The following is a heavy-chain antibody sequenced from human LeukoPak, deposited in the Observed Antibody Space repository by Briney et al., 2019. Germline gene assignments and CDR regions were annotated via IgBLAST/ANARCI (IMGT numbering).Heavy chain of an antibody. CDR3: ARGTSMVRGVPDYYYYMDV. CDR1: GGTFISYA. Sequence: ASVKVSCKASGGTFISYAISWVRQAPGQGLEWMGIINPSGGSTSYAQKFQGRVTMTRDMSTSTVYMELSSLRSEDTAVYYCARGTSMVRGVPDYYYYMDVWGKGTTVTVSS. J-gene: IGHJ6*03. CDR2: INPSGGST. V-gene: IGHV1-46*01. D-gene: IGHD3-10*01.